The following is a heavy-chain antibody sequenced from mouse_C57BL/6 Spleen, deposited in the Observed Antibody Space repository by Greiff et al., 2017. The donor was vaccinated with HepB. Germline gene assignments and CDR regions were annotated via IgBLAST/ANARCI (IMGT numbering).Heavy chain of an antibody. J-gene: IGHJ2*01. CDR2: IYPGSGST. D-gene: IGHD3-2*02. CDR1: GYTFTSYW. V-gene: IGHV1-55*01. Sequence: QVQLQQPGAELVKPGASVKMSCKASGYTFTSYWITWVKQRPGQGLEWIGDIYPGSGSTNYNEKFKSKATLTVDTSSSTAYMQLSSLTSEDSAVYYCAIPDSSGSSFDYWGQGTTLTVSS. CDR3: AIPDSSGSSFDY.